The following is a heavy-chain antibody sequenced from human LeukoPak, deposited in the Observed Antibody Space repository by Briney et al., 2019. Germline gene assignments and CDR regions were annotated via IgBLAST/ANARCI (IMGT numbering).Heavy chain of an antibody. D-gene: IGHD3-22*01. CDR2: IWYDGSNK. CDR3: AKDESSSGLDY. CDR1: GFTFSSYG. V-gene: IGHV3-33*06. J-gene: IGHJ4*02. Sequence: GRSLRLSCAASGFTFSSYGMHWVRQAPGKGLEWVAVIWYDGSNKYYADSVKGRFTISRDNSKNTLYLQMNSLRAEDTAVYYCAKDESSSGLDYWGQGTLVTVSS.